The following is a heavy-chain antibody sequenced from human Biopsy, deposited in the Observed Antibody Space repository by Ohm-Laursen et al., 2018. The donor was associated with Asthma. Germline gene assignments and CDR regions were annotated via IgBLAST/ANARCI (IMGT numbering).Heavy chain of an antibody. D-gene: IGHD6-19*01. V-gene: IGHV4-59*01. CDR3: ARQRTSSGWYDF. Sequence: PPGTLSLTCSVSGDSMSKYYWSWIRQPPGRGLEWIGFAYYTGKTRYEPSLKSRVTISLDTSKKQFSLSIKSATAADTAVYYCARQRTSSGWYDFWGQGILVSVSS. J-gene: IGHJ5*01. CDR1: GDSMSKYY. CDR2: AYYTGKT.